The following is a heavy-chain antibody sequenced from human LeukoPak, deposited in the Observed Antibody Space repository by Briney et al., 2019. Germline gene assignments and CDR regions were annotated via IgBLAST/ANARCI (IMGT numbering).Heavy chain of an antibody. CDR3: ARDMAYGDYGD. D-gene: IGHD4-17*01. V-gene: IGHV3-30*03. J-gene: IGHJ4*02. CDR2: IPHDGSNK. Sequence: GGSLRLSCVASGFTFSSYEMNWVRQAPGKGLEWVAFIPHDGSNKYSADSVKGRFSISRDNSKNTLYLQMNSLRAGDTAVYYCARDMAYGDYGDWGQGTLVTVSS. CDR1: GFTFSSYE.